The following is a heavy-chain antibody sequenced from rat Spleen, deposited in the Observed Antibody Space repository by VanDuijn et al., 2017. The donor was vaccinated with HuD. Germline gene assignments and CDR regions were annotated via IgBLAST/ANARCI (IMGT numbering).Heavy chain of an antibody. CDR1: GITFSNYD. CDR3: ASRTGNWFAY. Sequence: EVQLVESGGGLVQPGRSMKLSCTVSGITFSNYDMAWVRQAPTKGLEWVATISYDGRRTYYRDSVKGRFTISRDNAKSILYLQMDSLRSEDTATYYCASRTGNWFAYWGQGTLVTVSS. V-gene: IGHV5-29*01. D-gene: IGHD4-2*01. CDR2: ISYDGRRT. J-gene: IGHJ3*01.